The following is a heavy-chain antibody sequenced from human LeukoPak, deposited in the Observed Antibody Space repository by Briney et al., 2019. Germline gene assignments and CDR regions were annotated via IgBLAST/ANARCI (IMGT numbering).Heavy chain of an antibody. CDR1: GYTFTGYY. D-gene: IGHD6-19*01. CDR2: INPSGGTT. J-gene: IGHJ5*02. V-gene: IGHV1-46*01. CDR3: ARDQGEVIAVAGRGENWYSWFDP. Sequence: ASVKVSCKASGYTFTGYYMHWVRQAPGQGLEWMGIINPSGGTTSNTQKFQGRVTMTRDTSTSTVYMKLSSLRSEDTAVYYCARDQGEVIAVAGRGENWYSWFDPWGQGTLVTVSS.